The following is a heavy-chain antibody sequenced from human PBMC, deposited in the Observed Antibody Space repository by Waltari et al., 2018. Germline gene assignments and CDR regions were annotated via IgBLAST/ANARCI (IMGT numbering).Heavy chain of an antibody. Sequence: QVQLVESGGGVVQHGRSLRLSCTASGFTFSSYGMHWVRQAPGKVLEWVAVIWYDGSNKYYADSVKGRFTISRDNSKNTLYLQMNSLRAEDTAVYYCAKDFVLYDYVWGSYRPNHDAFDIWGQGTMVTVSS. V-gene: IGHV3-33*06. J-gene: IGHJ3*02. CDR1: GFTFSSYG. D-gene: IGHD3-16*02. CDR2: IWYDGSNK. CDR3: AKDFVLYDYVWGSYRPNHDAFDI.